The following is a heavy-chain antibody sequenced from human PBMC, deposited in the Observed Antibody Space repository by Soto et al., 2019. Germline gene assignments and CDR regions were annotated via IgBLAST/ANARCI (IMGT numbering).Heavy chain of an antibody. CDR2: TYYRSKWYN. Sequence: SQTLSLTCAISGDSVSSNSAAWNWIRQSPSRGLEWLGRTYYRSKWYNDYAVSVKSRITINPDTSKNQFSLQLNSVTPEDTAVYYCARDSWFGELSPYYYGMDVWCQGTTVTVSS. J-gene: IGHJ6*02. CDR3: ARDSWFGELSPYYYGMDV. CDR1: GDSVSSNSAA. D-gene: IGHD3-10*01. V-gene: IGHV6-1*01.